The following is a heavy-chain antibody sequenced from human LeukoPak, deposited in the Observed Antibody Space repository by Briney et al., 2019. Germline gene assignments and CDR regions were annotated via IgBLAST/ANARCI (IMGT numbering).Heavy chain of an antibody. CDR1: GGSISNYY. D-gene: IGHD2-2*02. V-gene: IGHV4-59*12. CDR3: ARANVVVPAAITTYYFDS. J-gene: IGHJ4*02. Sequence: SETLSLTCTVSGGSISNYYWSWIRQPPGKGLEWIGYIYYSGSTNYNPSLKSRVTISVDTSKSQFSLKLRSVTAADPAVYYCARANVVVPAAITTYYFDSWGQGALVTVSS. CDR2: IYYSGST.